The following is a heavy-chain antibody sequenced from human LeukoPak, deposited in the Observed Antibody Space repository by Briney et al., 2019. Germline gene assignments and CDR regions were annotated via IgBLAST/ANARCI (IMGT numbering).Heavy chain of an antibody. CDR3: AKDRTEDIVVVPAAPAFDY. Sequence: GGSLRLPCAASGFTFSSYAMSWVRQAPGKGLEWVSAVSGSGASAYYADSVKGRFTISRDNSKNTLYLQMNSLRAEDTALYYCAKDRTEDIVVVPAAPAFDYWGQGTLVTVSS. CDR2: VSGSGASA. CDR1: GFTFSSYA. D-gene: IGHD2-2*01. J-gene: IGHJ4*02. V-gene: IGHV3-23*01.